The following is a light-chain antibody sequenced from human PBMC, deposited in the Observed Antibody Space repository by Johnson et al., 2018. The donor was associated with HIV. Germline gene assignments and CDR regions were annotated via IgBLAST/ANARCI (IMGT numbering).Light chain of an antibody. CDR1: SSNIGNNY. Sequence: SVLTQPPSVSAAPGQKVTISCSGSSSNIGNNYVSWYQQLPGTAPKLLIYDNNNRPSGIPDRFSGSKSGTSATLGITGLQTGDEADYYCGTWDSSLSAGVFGTGTKVTVL. J-gene: IGLJ1*01. V-gene: IGLV1-51*01. CDR3: GTWDSSLSAGV. CDR2: DNN.